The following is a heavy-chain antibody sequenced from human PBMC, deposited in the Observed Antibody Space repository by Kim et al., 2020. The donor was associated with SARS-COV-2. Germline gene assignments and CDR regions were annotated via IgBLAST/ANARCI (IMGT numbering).Heavy chain of an antibody. CDR1: GYSFTSYW. CDR3: ARQQGSSSWLQSYWYFDF. CDR2: IYPGDSDT. D-gene: IGHD6-13*01. V-gene: IGHV5-51*01. Sequence: GESLKISCKGSGYSFTSYWIGWVRQMPGKGLEWMGIIYPGDSDTRYSPSFQGQVTISADKSISTAYLQWSSLKASDTAMYYCARQQGSSSWLQSYWYFDFWGRGTLVTVSS. J-gene: IGHJ2*01.